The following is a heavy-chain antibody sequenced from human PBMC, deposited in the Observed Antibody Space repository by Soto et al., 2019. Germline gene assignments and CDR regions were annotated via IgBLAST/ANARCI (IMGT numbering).Heavy chain of an antibody. CDR3: AKDYSSSGSTFVFDY. CDR2: ISGSGDST. Sequence: PGGSLRLSCASSGFTFSSYAMSWVRQAPGKGLEWVSIISGSGDSTYYAASVKGRFTISRDNSKNTLYLQMNSLRAEDAAVFYCAKDYSSSGSTFVFDYWGLGT. V-gene: IGHV3-23*01. J-gene: IGHJ4*02. CDR1: GFTFSSYA. D-gene: IGHD6-13*01.